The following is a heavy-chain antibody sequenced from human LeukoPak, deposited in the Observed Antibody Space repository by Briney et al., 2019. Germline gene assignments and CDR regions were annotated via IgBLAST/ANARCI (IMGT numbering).Heavy chain of an antibody. D-gene: IGHD6-19*01. CDR1: GFTFSRYS. CDR2: ISSSGSTI. V-gene: IGHV3-48*01. CDR3: AKYIAVAGTGYDP. Sequence: PGGSLRLSCAASGFTFSRYSMNWVRQAPGKGLEWVSYISSSGSTIYYADSVKGRFTISRDNSKNTLYLQMNSLRAEDTAVYYCAKYIAVAGTGYDPWGQGTLVTVSS. J-gene: IGHJ5*02.